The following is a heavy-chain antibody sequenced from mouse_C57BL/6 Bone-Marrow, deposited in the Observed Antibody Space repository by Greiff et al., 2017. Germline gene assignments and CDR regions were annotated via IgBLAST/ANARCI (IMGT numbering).Heavy chain of an antibody. V-gene: IGHV3-6*01. Sequence: EVQLQESGPGLVKPSQSLSLTCSVTGYSITSGYYWNWIRQFPGNKLEWMGYISYDGSNNYNPSLKNRISITRDTSKNQFFLKLNSLTTEDTATYYCASYYSNYVWFAYWGQGTLVTVSA. CDR2: ISYDGSN. CDR3: ASYYSNYVWFAY. CDR1: GYSITSGYY. D-gene: IGHD2-5*01. J-gene: IGHJ3*01.